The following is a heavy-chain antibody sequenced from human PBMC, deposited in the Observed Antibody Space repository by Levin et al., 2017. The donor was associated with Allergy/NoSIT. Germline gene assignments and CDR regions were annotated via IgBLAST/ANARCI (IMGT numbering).Heavy chain of an antibody. Sequence: PSETLSLTCTVSGASISSFYWSWIRQPPGKELEWIGYIYYSGNTNYNPSLKSRITISIDTSKSQFSLKLSSVTAADTAVYYCARHETFYDGSGSFSSGMDVWGQGTTVTVSS. CDR1: GASISSFY. CDR3: ARHETFYDGSGSFSSGMDV. CDR2: IYYSGNT. V-gene: IGHV4-59*08. D-gene: IGHD3-10*01. J-gene: IGHJ6*02.